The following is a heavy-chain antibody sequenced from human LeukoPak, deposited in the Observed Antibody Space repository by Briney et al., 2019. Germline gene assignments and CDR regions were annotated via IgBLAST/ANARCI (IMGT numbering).Heavy chain of an antibody. J-gene: IGHJ4*02. CDR1: GASISRHY. Sequence: PSETLSLTCTVAGASISRHYWSSSRQPPGKGLEWIGYITYSGSTNYKPSLKSQVTVSVDTSKNQFSLRLSSVTAADTAVYYCARHRDDGYDYDYWGQGTLVTVSS. D-gene: IGHD5-12*01. V-gene: IGHV4-59*08. CDR2: ITYSGST. CDR3: ARHRDDGYDYDY.